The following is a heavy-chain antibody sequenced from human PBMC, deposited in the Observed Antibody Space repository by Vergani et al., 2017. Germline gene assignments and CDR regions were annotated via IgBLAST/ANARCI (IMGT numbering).Heavy chain of an antibody. CDR1: GYSIGSGFY. CDR2: IHNRGKT. V-gene: IGHV4-38-2*01. J-gene: IGHJ6*03. CDR3: ARVDTQVPATSHFYYMDV. D-gene: IGHD6-25*01. Sequence: QVRLEESGPGLVKPSETLSLTCSVSGYSIGSGFYWAWIRQSPGEGLQWLTSIHNRGKTYHNPSLRSRLTISVDTSQNQFSLKLRSVTAADTAVYYCARVDTQVPATSHFYYMDVWGKGTTVVVSS.